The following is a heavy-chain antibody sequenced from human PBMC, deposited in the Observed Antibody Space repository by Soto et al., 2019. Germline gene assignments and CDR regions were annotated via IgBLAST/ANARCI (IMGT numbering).Heavy chain of an antibody. CDR1: GDSVSSNSAA. J-gene: IGHJ4*02. V-gene: IGHV6-1*01. D-gene: IGHD2-15*01. CDR2: TYYRSKWYN. Sequence: SQTLSLTCAISGDSVSSNSAAWNWIRQSPSRGLEWLGRTYYRSKWYNDYAVSVKSRITINPDTSKNQFSLQLNSVTPEDTAVYYCARAWGYCSSRSCYSDYWGQGTLVTVSS. CDR3: ARAWGYCSSRSCYSDY.